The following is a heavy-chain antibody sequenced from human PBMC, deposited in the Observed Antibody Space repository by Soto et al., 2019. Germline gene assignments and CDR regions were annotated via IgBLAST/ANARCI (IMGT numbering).Heavy chain of an antibody. CDR2: ISGYNGNT. D-gene: IGHD4-4*01. J-gene: IGHJ6*03. CDR1: GYTFRSYG. CDR3: AKADSNYAGRFSYYYMDV. Sequence: QVQLVQSGTEVKKPGASVKLSCKASGYTFRSYGISWVRQAPGQGPEWMGWISGYNGNTHYPQTFQGKVTMSTDTSTSTAYMELRSLRSDDTAVYYCAKADSNYAGRFSYYYMDVWGKGTLVTVSS. V-gene: IGHV1-18*01.